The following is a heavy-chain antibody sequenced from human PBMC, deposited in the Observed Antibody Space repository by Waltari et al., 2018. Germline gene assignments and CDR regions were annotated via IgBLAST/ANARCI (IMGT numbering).Heavy chain of an antibody. CDR3: ARVQGWPTIPDY. D-gene: IGHD2-15*01. V-gene: IGHV3-53*01. CDR1: GFTVSRDY. Sequence: EVQLVESGGGLIQPGGSLRLSCAATGFTVSRDYMSWVRQAPGKGLEWISVIHSGGTTYYSDSVKGRFTISRDNSKNTLYLQMNSLRAEDTAVYYCARVQGWPTIPDYWGQGTLVTVSS. CDR2: IHSGGTT. J-gene: IGHJ4*02.